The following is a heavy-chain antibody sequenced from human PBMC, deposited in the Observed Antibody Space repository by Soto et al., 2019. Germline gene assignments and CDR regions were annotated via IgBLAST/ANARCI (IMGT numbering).Heavy chain of an antibody. CDR3: AKGYGYDSSGYHYYYYGMDV. V-gene: IGHV3-30*18. J-gene: IGHJ6*02. CDR2: ISYDGSNK. CDR1: GFTFSSYG. Sequence: GGSLRLSCAASGFTFSSYGMHWVRQAPGKGLEWVAVISYDGSNKYYADSVKGRFTISRDNSKNTLYLQMNSLRAEDTAVYYCAKGYGYDSSGYHYYYYGMDVWGQGTTVTVSS. D-gene: IGHD3-22*01.